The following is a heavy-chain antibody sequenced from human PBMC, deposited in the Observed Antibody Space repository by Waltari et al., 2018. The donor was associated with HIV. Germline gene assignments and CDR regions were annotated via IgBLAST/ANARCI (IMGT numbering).Heavy chain of an antibody. CDR2: INHSGST. D-gene: IGHD6-13*01. Sequence: QVQLQQWGAGLLKPSETLSLTCAVYGGSFSSYYWSWIRQPPGKGLEWIGEINHSGSTDYNPSLKSRVTMSVDTSKNQFSLKLTSVTAADTAVYYCARGTTAAVYDWFDPWGQGTLVIVSS. V-gene: IGHV4-34*01. CDR1: GGSFSSYY. CDR3: ARGTTAAVYDWFDP. J-gene: IGHJ5*02.